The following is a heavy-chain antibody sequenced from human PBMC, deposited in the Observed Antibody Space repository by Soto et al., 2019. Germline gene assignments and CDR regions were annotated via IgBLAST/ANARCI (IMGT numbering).Heavy chain of an antibody. D-gene: IGHD6-6*01. CDR3: AKVPSSSSPFDY. J-gene: IGHJ4*02. CDR2: ISYDGSNK. V-gene: IGHV3-30*18. CDR1: GFTFSSYG. Sequence: GGSLRLSCAASGFTFSSYGMHWVRQAPGKGLEWVAVISYDGSNKYYADSVKGRFTISRDNSKNTLYLQMNSLRAEDTAVYYCAKVPSSSSPFDYWGQGTLVTVSS.